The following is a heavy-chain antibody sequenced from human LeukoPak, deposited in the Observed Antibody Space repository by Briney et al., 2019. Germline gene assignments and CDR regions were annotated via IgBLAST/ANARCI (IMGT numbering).Heavy chain of an antibody. CDR1: GFILSRHR. D-gene: IGHD4-17*01. Sequence: PGGSLRLTCAAYGFILSRHRTTWVRQDPGKGLEWVASIKQSGSEKYYADSVKGPFTVSRDNAKNSLNLQMNSLSAGDTAVYYCARGPNYGDRVDFLVSWGQGTKVTVSS. CDR2: IKQSGSEK. V-gene: IGHV3-7*01. CDR3: ARGPNYGDRVDFLVS. J-gene: IGHJ4*02.